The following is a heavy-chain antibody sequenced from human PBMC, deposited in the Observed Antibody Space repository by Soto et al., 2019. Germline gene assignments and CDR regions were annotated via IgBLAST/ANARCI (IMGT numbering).Heavy chain of an antibody. Sequence: QVQLVQSGAEVKKPGSSVKVSCKASGGTFSSYAISWVRQAPGQGLEWMGGIIPIFGTANYAQKFQGRVTISADESTSTGYMELRSLRSEDTAVYYCASRVSRYYYSGLDVWGQGTTVTVSS. CDR1: GGTFSSYA. D-gene: IGHD4-4*01. J-gene: IGHJ6*02. CDR3: ASRVSRYYYSGLDV. CDR2: IIPIFGTA. V-gene: IGHV1-69*12.